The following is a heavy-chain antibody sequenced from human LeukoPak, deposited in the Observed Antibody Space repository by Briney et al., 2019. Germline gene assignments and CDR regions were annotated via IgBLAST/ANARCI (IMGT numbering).Heavy chain of an antibody. D-gene: IGHD1-26*01. Sequence: ASVKVSCKASGDPFPNYGISWVRLAPGQGVEWLGCIGLNNDKPNYAQKVQGRVTMTADTSTSTAYMELRSLRSDDTAVYYCARVTTVGATKDFDYWGKGTLVTVSS. V-gene: IGHV1-18*01. CDR3: ARVTTVGATKDFDY. CDR2: IGLNNDKP. J-gene: IGHJ4*02. CDR1: GDPFPNYG.